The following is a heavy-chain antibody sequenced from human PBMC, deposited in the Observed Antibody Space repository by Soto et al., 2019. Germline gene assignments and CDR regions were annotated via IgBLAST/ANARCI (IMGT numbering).Heavy chain of an antibody. Sequence: QIHLVQSGPEVRKPGASVKLSCKTSGYTFITYGLTWVRQAPGEGLEWMGWINPYSGNTAFAEKFQDRITVTTDTXXXXXXXXXXXXXXXXXXXXXXXXXXXXGDYASHLDYWGQGTLVAVST. CDR3: XXXXXXGDYASHLDY. V-gene: IGHV1-18*01. CDR1: GYTFITYG. J-gene: IGHJ4*02. CDR2: INPYSGNT. D-gene: IGHD4-17*01.